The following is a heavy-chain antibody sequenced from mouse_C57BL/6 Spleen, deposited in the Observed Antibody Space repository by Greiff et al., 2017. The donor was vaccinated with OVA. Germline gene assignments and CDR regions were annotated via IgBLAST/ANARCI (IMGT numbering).Heavy chain of an antibody. CDR1: GYTFTSYW. V-gene: IGHV1-55*01. CDR2: IYPGSGST. D-gene: IGHD2-4*01. Sequence: QVQLQQPGAELVKPGASVKMSCKASGYTFTSYWITWVKQRPGQGLEWIGDIYPGSGSTNYNEKFKSKATLTVDTSSSTAYMQLSSLTSEDAAVYDCSRQGCDYDRDWYFDVWGTGTTVTVAS. CDR3: SRQGCDYDRDWYFDV. J-gene: IGHJ1*03.